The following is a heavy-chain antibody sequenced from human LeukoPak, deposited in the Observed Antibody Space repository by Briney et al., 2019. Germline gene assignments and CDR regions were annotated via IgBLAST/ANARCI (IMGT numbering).Heavy chain of an antibody. CDR1: GFTFSSYA. J-gene: IGHJ4*02. CDR2: ISGSGGST. V-gene: IGHV3-23*01. Sequence: GGSLRLSCAVSGFTFSSYAMSWVRQAPGKGLEWVSAISGSGGSTYYADSVKGRFTISRDNSKNTLYLQMNSLRAEDTAVYYCALMNYYDSSGLDYWGQGTLVTVSS. D-gene: IGHD3-22*01. CDR3: ALMNYYDSSGLDY.